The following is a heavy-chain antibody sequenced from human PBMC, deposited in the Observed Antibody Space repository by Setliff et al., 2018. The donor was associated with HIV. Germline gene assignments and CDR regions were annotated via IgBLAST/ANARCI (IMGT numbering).Heavy chain of an antibody. CDR1: GGSMRSGSHF. V-gene: IGHV4-31*01. CDR2: IHYSGST. Sequence: TLSLTCTVSGGSMRSGSHFWSWIRQHPGKGLEWIGYIHYSGSTYYNPSLKSQVTISVDTSKNRLSLKLSSVTAADAAVYYCARAMSSSWYIDGFDIWGQGTVVTVSS. D-gene: IGHD6-13*01. CDR3: ARAMSSSWYIDGFDI. J-gene: IGHJ3*02.